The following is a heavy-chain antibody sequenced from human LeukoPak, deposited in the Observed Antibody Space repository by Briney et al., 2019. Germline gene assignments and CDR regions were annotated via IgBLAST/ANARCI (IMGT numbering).Heavy chain of an antibody. J-gene: IGHJ4*02. CDR2: IYSSVTT. CDR1: GGSISGGYLY. D-gene: IGHD5-24*01. Sequence: TLSLTCSVSGGSISGGYLYWSWIRQPAGKGLEWIGRIYSSVTTDYNPSLKSRVTISVYTSKNRFSLELSSVTAADTAVYYCARGGDGYNYFEYWGQGTLVTVSS. CDR3: ARGGDGYNYFEY. V-gene: IGHV4-61*02.